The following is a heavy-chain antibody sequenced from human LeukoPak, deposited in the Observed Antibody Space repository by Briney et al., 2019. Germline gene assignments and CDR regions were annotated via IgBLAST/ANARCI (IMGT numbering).Heavy chain of an antibody. D-gene: IGHD5-12*01. J-gene: IGHJ4*02. CDR3: TWMAAIFTVDY. CDR1: GLTFSDAW. CDR2: IRNDRIT. V-gene: IGHV3-15*01. Sequence: GESLRLSCVLSGLTFSDAWMSWVRQAPGKGLEWVGRIRNDRITDYAAPVQGRFSISRDNSKNTFYLQMNSLRTEDTGMYFCTWMAAIFTVDYWGQGTLVTVSS.